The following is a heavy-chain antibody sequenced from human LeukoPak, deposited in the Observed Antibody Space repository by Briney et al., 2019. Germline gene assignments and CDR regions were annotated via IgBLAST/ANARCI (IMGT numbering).Heavy chain of an antibody. V-gene: IGHV3-33*01. D-gene: IGHD6-25*01. J-gene: IGHJ4*02. CDR2: IWYDGSNK. Sequence: PGGPLRLSCAASGFTFSSNGMHWVRQAPGKGLEWVAVIWYDGSNKYYADSVKGRFTISRDNSKNTLYLQMNSLRAEDTAVYYCARDVLESSGWFDYWGQGTLVTVSS. CDR1: GFTFSSNG. CDR3: ARDVLESSGWFDY.